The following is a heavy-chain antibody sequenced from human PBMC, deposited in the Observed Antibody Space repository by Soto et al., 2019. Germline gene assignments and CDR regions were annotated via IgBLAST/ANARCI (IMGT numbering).Heavy chain of an antibody. J-gene: IGHJ5*02. CDR2: INHSGST. Sequence: SETLSLTFAVYGGSFSGYYCSWMRQPPGKGLEWIGEINHSGSTNYNPSLKSRVTISVDTSKNQFSLKLSSVTAADTAVYYCARGGSSWYEWFDPWGQGTLVTVSS. D-gene: IGHD6-13*01. V-gene: IGHV4-34*01. CDR3: ARGGSSWYEWFDP. CDR1: GGSFSGYY.